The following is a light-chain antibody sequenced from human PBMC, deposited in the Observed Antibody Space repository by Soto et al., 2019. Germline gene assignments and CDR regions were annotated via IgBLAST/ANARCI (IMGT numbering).Light chain of an antibody. CDR1: TSNSGTAFD. V-gene: IGLV1-40*01. CDR3: QTSDSGLLGLV. CDR2: GSS. Sequence: QSVLTQPPSVSGAPGQRVTIACTGITSNSGTAFDVRWYRHFPGSAPKLLLSGSSDRPSGVPDRFSASKSGTSASLTITGLQPDDEAEYYCQTSDSGLLGLVFGTGTKLTVL. J-gene: IGLJ2*01.